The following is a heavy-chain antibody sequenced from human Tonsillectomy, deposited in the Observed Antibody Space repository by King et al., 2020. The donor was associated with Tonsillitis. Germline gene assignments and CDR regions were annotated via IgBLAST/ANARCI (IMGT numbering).Heavy chain of an antibody. V-gene: IGHV4-4*02. CDR2: IYHSGST. CDR1: GGSIRSSNW. Sequence: QLQESGPGLVKPSGTLSLTCAVSGGSIRSSNWWTWVRQPPGKGLEWIGEIYHSGSTNYNPSLKNRVTISVDKSKNQFSLKLSSVTAADTAVYYCAKNGGNSDFDYWGQGTLVTVSS. J-gene: IGHJ4*02. CDR3: AKNGGNSDFDY. D-gene: IGHD4-23*01.